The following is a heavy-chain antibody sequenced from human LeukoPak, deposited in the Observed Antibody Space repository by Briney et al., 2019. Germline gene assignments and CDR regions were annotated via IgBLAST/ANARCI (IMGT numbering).Heavy chain of an antibody. CDR3: ARVRRYCSGGSCSFWFDP. D-gene: IGHD2-15*01. J-gene: IGHJ5*02. Sequence: GGSLRLSCAASGFTFSSYWMHWVRQAPGKGLVWVSRINSDGSSTSYADSVKGRFTISRDNAKNTLYLQMNSLRAEDTAVYYCARVRRYCSGGSCSFWFDPWGQGTLVTVSS. CDR2: INSDGSST. V-gene: IGHV3-74*01. CDR1: GFTFSSYW.